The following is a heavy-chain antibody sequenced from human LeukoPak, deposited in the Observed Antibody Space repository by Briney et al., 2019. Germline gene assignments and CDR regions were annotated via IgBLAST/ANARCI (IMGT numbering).Heavy chain of an antibody. CDR2: ISSSSSYI. CDR3: ARVRSTVYDAFDI. Sequence: GGSLRLSCAASGFTVSAYAMAWVRQAPGKGLEWVSSISSSSSYIYYADSVKGRFTISRDNAKNSLYLQMNSLRAEDTAVYYCARVRSTVYDAFDIWGQGTMVTVSS. V-gene: IGHV3-21*01. CDR1: GFTVSAYA. D-gene: IGHD2-2*01. J-gene: IGHJ3*02.